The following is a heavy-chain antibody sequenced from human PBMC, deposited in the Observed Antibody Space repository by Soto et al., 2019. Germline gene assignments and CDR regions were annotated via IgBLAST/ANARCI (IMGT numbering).Heavy chain of an antibody. Sequence: SSETLSLTCTVSGGSISSSSYYWGWIRQPPGKGLEWIGSIYYSGSTYYNPSLKSRVTISVDTSKNQFSLKLSSVTAADTAVYYCARLSIAVAGTGYFDYWGQGTLVTVSS. CDR2: IYYSGST. D-gene: IGHD6-19*01. V-gene: IGHV4-39*01. CDR1: GGSISSSSYY. J-gene: IGHJ4*02. CDR3: ARLSIAVAGTGYFDY.